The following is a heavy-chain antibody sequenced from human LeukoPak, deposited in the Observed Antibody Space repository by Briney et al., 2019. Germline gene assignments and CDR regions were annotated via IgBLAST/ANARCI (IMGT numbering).Heavy chain of an antibody. D-gene: IGHD3-3*02. V-gene: IGHV1-69*05. CDR2: IIPIFGTA. Sequence: ASVKVSCKASGGTFSSYAISWVRQAPGQGLEWMGGIIPIFGTANYAQKFQGRVTITTDESTSTAYMELSSLRAEDTAVYYCARGNVLGGRHFDYWGQGTLVTVSS. CDR3: ARGNVLGGRHFDY. J-gene: IGHJ4*02. CDR1: GGTFSSYA.